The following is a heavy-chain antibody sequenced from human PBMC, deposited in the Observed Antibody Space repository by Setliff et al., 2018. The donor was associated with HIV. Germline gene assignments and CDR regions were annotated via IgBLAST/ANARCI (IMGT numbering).Heavy chain of an antibody. D-gene: IGHD2-15*01. J-gene: IGHJ4*02. CDR2: VHYTGNT. CDR1: GGSITSSTHY. V-gene: IGHV4-39*02. Sequence: PSETLSLTCTVSGGSITSSTHYWGWIRQPPGKGLEWIGTVHYTGNTYHNPPLKSRVTISVEVSKNQISLKLTAVTAADSAVYYCAREADGIDFWGQGTLVTVSS. CDR3: AREADGIDF.